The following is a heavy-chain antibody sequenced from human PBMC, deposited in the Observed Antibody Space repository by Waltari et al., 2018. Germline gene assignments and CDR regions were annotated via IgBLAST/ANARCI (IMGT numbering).Heavy chain of an antibody. Sequence: QVLLIQSESDVRKPGASVTVSCTPSGYRFTSRPIHWLRQVPGQGPEWIGWIYTNNGNVQYSEKYQARVTITSDTSASRVSMELSGLTSEDTAVYYCARDRNYAEFYFDHWGPGILVTVSS. V-gene: IGHV1-3*04. J-gene: IGHJ4*02. CDR1: GYRFTSRP. D-gene: IGHD1-7*01. CDR3: ARDRNYAEFYFDH. CDR2: IYTNNGNV.